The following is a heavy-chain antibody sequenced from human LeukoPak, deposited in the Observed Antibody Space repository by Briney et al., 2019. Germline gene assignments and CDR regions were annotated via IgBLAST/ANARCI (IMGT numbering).Heavy chain of an antibody. D-gene: IGHD2-2*02. Sequence: GASVKVSCKASGHTFTGYYMHWVRQAPGQGLEWMGWINPNSGGTSYAQKFQGRVTMTRDTSISTAYMELSRLRSDDTAVYYCAREDCSSTSCDTVFDYWGQGTLVTVSS. CDR2: INPNSGGT. CDR1: GHTFTGYY. J-gene: IGHJ4*02. V-gene: IGHV1-2*02. CDR3: AREDCSSTSCDTVFDY.